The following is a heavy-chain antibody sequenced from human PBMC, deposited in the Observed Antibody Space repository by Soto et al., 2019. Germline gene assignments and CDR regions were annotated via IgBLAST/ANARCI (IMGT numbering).Heavy chain of an antibody. V-gene: IGHV3-15*01. J-gene: IGHJ4*02. CDR3: TPGTPFDH. CDR1: GFTFINAW. CDR2: IKSKTDGGTT. Sequence: GGSLRLSCAASGFTFINAWMSWVRQTPGKGLGWVGRIKSKTDGGTTDYLAPVKGRFSISRDDSKNTLYLQMNSLKTEDPAVYYCTPGTPFDHWGQGTLVTVSS. D-gene: IGHD3-10*01.